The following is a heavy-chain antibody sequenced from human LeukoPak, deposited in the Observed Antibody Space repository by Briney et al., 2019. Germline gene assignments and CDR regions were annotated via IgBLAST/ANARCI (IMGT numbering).Heavy chain of an antibody. J-gene: IGHJ6*03. V-gene: IGHV1-18*01. CDR3: ARDFPNMDV. CDR1: GYTFTSYG. CDR2: ISADNGNT. Sequence: ASVKVSCKASGYTFTSYGISWVRQAPGQGLEWMGWISADNGNTNYAQKFQGRVTMTTDTSTRTAYMELRSLRSDDTAEYYCARDFPNMDVWGKGTTVTVSS.